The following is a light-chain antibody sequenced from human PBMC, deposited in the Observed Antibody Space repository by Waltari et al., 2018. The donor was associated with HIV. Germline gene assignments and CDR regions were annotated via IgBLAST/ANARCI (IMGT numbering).Light chain of an antibody. Sequence: DIHMTQSPSTLTVSVGQRVTMSCRASQSIGTKLAWSQQKPGKAPSLLLFGASTLLSGVTSRFSGRGSGTEFTLTIANLQADDVAVYVCQQYETCCSFGRGT. V-gene: IGKV1-5*03. J-gene: IGKJ2*01. CDR2: GAS. CDR1: QSIGTK. CDR3: QQYETCCS.